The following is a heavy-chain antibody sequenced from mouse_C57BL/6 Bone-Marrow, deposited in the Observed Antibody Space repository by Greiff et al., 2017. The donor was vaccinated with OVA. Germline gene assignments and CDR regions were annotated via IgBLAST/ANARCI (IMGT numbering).Heavy chain of an antibody. Sequence: QVQLQQPGAELVKPGASVKLSCKASGYTFTSYWMHWVKQRPGQGLEWIGMIHPNSGSTNYNEKFKSKATLTVDKSSSTAYMQLSSLTSEDSAVYYCARSIYYYGSSGAWFAYWGKGTLVTVSA. CDR1: GYTFTSYW. V-gene: IGHV1-64*01. D-gene: IGHD1-1*01. CDR3: ARSIYYYGSSGAWFAY. J-gene: IGHJ3*01. CDR2: IHPNSGST.